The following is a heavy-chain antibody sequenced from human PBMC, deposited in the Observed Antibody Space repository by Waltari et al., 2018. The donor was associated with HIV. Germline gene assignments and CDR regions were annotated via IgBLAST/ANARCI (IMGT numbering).Heavy chain of an antibody. V-gene: IGHV4-34*01. Sequence: QVQLQQWGAGLLKPSETLSLTCAVYGGSFSGYYWSWIRQPPGKGLEWIGEINHSGSTNYNPSLKSRVTISVDTSKNQFSLKLSSVTAADTAVYYCARGPDIVVVPAAKAHGWFDPWGQGTLVTVSS. D-gene: IGHD2-2*01. CDR1: GGSFSGYY. CDR3: ARGPDIVVVPAAKAHGWFDP. J-gene: IGHJ5*02. CDR2: INHSGST.